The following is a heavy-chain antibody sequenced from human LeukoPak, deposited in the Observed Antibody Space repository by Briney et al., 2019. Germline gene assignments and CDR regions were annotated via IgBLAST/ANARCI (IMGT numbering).Heavy chain of an antibody. J-gene: IGHJ4*02. Sequence: SVKVSCKASGGTFSSYAISWVRQAPGQGLEWMGGIIPIFGTANYEQKFQGRVTITADESTSTAYMELSSLRSEDTAVYYCAQRPYYYDSSGYYWGQGTLVTVSS. CDR1: GGTFSSYA. V-gene: IGHV1-69*01. D-gene: IGHD3-22*01. CDR3: AQRPYYYDSSGYY. CDR2: IIPIFGTA.